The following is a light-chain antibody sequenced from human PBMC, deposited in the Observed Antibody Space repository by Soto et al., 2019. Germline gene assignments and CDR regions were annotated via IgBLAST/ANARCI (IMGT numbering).Light chain of an antibody. Sequence: EIVLTQSPGTLSLSPGERATLSCRASQSVSMNYLAWYQQKPGQAPRLLIYGASNRATGIPDRFSGSWSGTDFTLTISSLEPEDFAVYYCQQRSNWLTFGGGTKVAIK. J-gene: IGKJ4*01. CDR1: QSVSMNY. CDR2: GAS. CDR3: QQRSNWLT. V-gene: IGKV3D-20*02.